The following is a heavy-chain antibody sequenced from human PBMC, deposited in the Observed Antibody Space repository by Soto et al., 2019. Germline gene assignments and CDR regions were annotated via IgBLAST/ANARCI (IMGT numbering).Heavy chain of an antibody. Sequence: QLQLQESGPGLVKPSETLSLTCTVSGGSISSSSYYWGWIRQPPGKGLEWIGSIYYSGSTYYNPSLKSRVTISVDTSTNQFSLKLSSVTAADTAVYYCAGLGYCSGGSCYSAPDDAFDIWGQGTMVTVSS. D-gene: IGHD2-15*01. J-gene: IGHJ3*02. V-gene: IGHV4-39*01. CDR2: IYYSGST. CDR1: GGSISSSSYY. CDR3: AGLGYCSGGSCYSAPDDAFDI.